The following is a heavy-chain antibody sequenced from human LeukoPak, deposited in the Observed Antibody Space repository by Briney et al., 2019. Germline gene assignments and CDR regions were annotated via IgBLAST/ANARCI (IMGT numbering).Heavy chain of an antibody. V-gene: IGHV3-30*18. CDR1: GFIFSSYG. CDR2: ISSDESEE. Sequence: GGSLRLSCAASGFIFSSYGMHWVRQAPGKGLEWVAGISSDESEEFYVGSVRGRFITSRDSSKSMLYLQMNSLRIEDTAVYYCAKGGVSSAYHPVDYWGQGTLVTVSP. D-gene: IGHD3-22*01. J-gene: IGHJ4*02. CDR3: AKGGVSSAYHPVDY.